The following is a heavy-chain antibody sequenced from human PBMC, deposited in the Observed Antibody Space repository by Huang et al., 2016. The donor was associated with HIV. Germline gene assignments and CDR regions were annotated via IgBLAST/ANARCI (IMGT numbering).Heavy chain of an antibody. J-gene: IGHJ4*02. CDR1: GGPFRSYS. Sequence: QVQLLQSGAEVKKPGSSVKVSCKASGGPFRSYSIAWVRQAPGQGLEWMASLMPVFDSPNYAQKLQGRVRVNADESTSTVYMELRDLRPDDTAVYFCARGSLEYSVSSSLDYWGQGTHVTVSS. D-gene: IGHD4-4*01. CDR2: LMPVFDSP. V-gene: IGHV1-69*13. CDR3: ARGSLEYSVSSSLDY.